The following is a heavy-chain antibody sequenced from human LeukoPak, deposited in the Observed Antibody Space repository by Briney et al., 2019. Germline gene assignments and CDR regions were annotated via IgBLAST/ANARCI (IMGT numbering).Heavy chain of an antibody. CDR2: FYSGGAT. D-gene: IGHD2-15*01. Sequence: GSLRXXXAASXVIVSXNYMSWVRQTPGKGLEWVSIFYSGGATFYVDSVKGRFTISRDNSKNMLYLQMNSLRAEDTAVYYCARGRGLDVWGQGTTVTVSS. J-gene: IGHJ6*02. CDR1: XVIVSXNY. V-gene: IGHV3-53*01. CDR3: ARGRGLDV.